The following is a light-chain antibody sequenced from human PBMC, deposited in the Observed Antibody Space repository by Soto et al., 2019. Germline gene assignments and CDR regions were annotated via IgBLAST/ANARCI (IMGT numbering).Light chain of an antibody. CDR1: HDITSY. J-gene: IGKJ3*01. Sequence: DIQMTQSPSSLSASVGDRVTITCQASHDITSYLNWYQHKPGKAPKLLIYVASILEAGVTSRFSGSGSGTDFTFTISSLQPEDVATYYCQKCDYLPIFGPGTTVDFK. CDR3: QKCDYLPI. CDR2: VAS. V-gene: IGKV1-33*01.